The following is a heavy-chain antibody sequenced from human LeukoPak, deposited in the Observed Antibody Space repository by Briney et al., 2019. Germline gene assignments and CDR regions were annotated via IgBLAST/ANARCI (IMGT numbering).Heavy chain of an antibody. CDR3: AKDRSISSGWPHDY. CDR1: GFTFSVYG. Sequence: PGGSLRLSCAASGFTFSVYGMHWVRQAPGKGLEWVALLSGDETYIDYTDSVKGRFTISRDNSKNTLYLQMNSLRAEDTAVYYCAKDRSISSGWPHDYWGQGTLVTVSS. J-gene: IGHJ4*02. CDR2: LSGDETYI. D-gene: IGHD6-19*01. V-gene: IGHV3-30*18.